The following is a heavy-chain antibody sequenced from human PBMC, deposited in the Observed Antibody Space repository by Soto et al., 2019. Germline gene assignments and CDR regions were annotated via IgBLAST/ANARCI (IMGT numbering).Heavy chain of an antibody. J-gene: IGHJ4*02. CDR3: ARGSSYYDFWSGYSNTIFDY. Sequence: PSETLSLTCTVSGGSISSYYWSWIRQPPGKGLEWIGYIYYGGSTNYNPSLKSRVTISVDTSKNQFSLKLSSVTAADTAVYYCARGSSYYDFWSGYSNTIFDYWGQGTLVTVSS. CDR1: GGSISSYY. V-gene: IGHV4-59*01. CDR2: IYYGGST. D-gene: IGHD3-3*01.